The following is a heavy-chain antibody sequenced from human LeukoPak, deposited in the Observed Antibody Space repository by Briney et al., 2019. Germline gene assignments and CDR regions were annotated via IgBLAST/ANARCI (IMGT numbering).Heavy chain of an antibody. CDR1: EYIFTSYY. V-gene: IGHV1-46*01. Sequence: ASVKVSCKASEYIFTSYYMHWVRQAPGQGLEWLGIIHPSGGSTSYAQKFQGRVTMTRDTSTSTVYMELSSLRSEDTAVYYCARGQQQLVGYWGQGTLVTVFS. CDR2: IHPSGGST. D-gene: IGHD6-13*01. CDR3: ARGQQQLVGY. J-gene: IGHJ4*02.